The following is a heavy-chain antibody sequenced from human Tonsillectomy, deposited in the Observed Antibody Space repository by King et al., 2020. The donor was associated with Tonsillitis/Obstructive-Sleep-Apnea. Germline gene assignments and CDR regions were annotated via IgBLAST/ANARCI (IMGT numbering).Heavy chain of an antibody. V-gene: IGHV3-30*18. Sequence: VQLVESGGGVVQPGRSLRLSCAASGFTFSSYGMHWVRQAPGKGLEWVAVMSYDGSNKYYADSVKGRFTISRDNSKNTLYLQMNSLRAEDTAVYYCAKDRDIVVVPAVTAPFDYWGQGTLVTVSS. D-gene: IGHD2-2*01. CDR2: MSYDGSNK. J-gene: IGHJ4*02. CDR3: AKDRDIVVVPAVTAPFDY. CDR1: GFTFSSYG.